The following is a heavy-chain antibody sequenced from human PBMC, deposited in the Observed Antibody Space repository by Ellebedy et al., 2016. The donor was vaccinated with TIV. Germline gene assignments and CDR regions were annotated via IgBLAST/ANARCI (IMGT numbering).Heavy chain of an antibody. J-gene: IGHJ4*02. CDR2: INAANGHT. D-gene: IGHD6-25*01. CDR3: ARLRSSSRYGGYFDY. CDR1: GYTFTSYA. Sequence: AASVKVSCKASGYTFTSYAMHWVRQAPGQRLEWMGWINAANGHTKYSQRFQGRVTITRDTSASTAYMELSSLISEDSAVYYCARLRSSSRYGGYFDYWGQGTLVIVSS. V-gene: IGHV1-3*01.